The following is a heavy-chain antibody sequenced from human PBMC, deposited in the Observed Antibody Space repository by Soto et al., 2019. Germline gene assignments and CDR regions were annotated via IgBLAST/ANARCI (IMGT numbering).Heavy chain of an antibody. J-gene: IGHJ6*02. D-gene: IGHD2-2*01. Sequence: PGESLKISCKGSGYSFSSYWISWVRQVPGKGLEWVGRIDPSDSYTNYSPSFQGHVTISTDKSISTAYQQWSSLKASDTAMYYCARLYCSSTSCQSNYYGMDVWGQGTTVTVSS. V-gene: IGHV5-10-1*01. CDR1: GYSFSSYW. CDR3: ARLYCSSTSCQSNYYGMDV. CDR2: IDPSDSYT.